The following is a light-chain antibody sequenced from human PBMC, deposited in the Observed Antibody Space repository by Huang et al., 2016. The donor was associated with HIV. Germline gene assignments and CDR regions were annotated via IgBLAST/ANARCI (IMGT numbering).Light chain of an antibody. CDR3: QQYDSLPRT. Sequence: DIQMTQSPSSLSASIGDRVTITCRASRHIYSYLNWYQHRQGKAPKLLIDDAANLEVGVPSRFSGSGSGRNFTLIISSLQPEDFATYYCQQYDSLPRTFGPGTKV. V-gene: IGKV1-33*01. CDR2: DAA. J-gene: IGKJ3*01. CDR1: RHIYSY.